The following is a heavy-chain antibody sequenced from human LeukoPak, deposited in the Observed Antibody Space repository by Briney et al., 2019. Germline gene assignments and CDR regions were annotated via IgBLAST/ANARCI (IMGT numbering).Heavy chain of an antibody. D-gene: IGHD1-26*01. CDR3: ARGIHSGDSGQYYFDY. Sequence: ASVKVSCKASGYTFTSYAISWVRQVPGQGLECMGWISVYSGKIDYPQRVQDRVTMTTDTSTNTAYMELRSLRSDDTAVYYCARGIHSGDSGQYYFDYWGQGTLVTVSS. CDR1: GYTFTSYA. J-gene: IGHJ4*02. V-gene: IGHV1-18*01. CDR2: ISVYSGKI.